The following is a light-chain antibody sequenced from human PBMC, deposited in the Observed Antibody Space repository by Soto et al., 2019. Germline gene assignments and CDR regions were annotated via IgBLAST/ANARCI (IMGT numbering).Light chain of an antibody. J-gene: IGLJ7*01. CDR1: GSDIGAYNF. CDR3: SSYAGSSTV. Sequence: QSVLAQPPSASGSPGQSVTISCTGSGSDIGAYNFVSWYQQHPGKAPKLMIFGVTERPSGVPDRFSGSKSGNTASLTVSGLQADDEAVYYCSSYAGSSTVFGGGTQLTVL. V-gene: IGLV2-8*01. CDR2: GVT.